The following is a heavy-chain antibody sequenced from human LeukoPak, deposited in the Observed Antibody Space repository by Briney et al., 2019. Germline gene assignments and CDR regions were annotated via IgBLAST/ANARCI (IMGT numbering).Heavy chain of an antibody. J-gene: IGHJ4*02. CDR3: AKDLGYCSGGSCGDY. Sequence: GGSLRLSCAASGFTFSSYAMSWVRQAPGKGLEWVSAISGSGGSTYYADSVKGRFTIPRDNSKNTLYLQMNSLRAEDTAVYYCAKDLGYCSGGSCGDYWSQGTLVTVSS. CDR1: GFTFSSYA. V-gene: IGHV3-23*01. CDR2: ISGSGGST. D-gene: IGHD2-15*01.